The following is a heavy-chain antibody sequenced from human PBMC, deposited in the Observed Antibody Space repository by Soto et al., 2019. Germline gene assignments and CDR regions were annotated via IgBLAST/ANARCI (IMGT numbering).Heavy chain of an antibody. J-gene: IGHJ4*02. Sequence: SETLSLTCTVSGGSVSSGSYYWSWIRQHPGRGLEWIGYIYYTGNTYYNPSLKSRLAISVDTSKNQFSLKLTSVTAADTAMYYCARLSREFWSGPDYWGQGTLVTVSS. D-gene: IGHD3-3*01. V-gene: IGHV4-31*03. CDR1: GGSVSSGSYY. CDR2: IYYTGNT. CDR3: ARLSREFWSGPDY.